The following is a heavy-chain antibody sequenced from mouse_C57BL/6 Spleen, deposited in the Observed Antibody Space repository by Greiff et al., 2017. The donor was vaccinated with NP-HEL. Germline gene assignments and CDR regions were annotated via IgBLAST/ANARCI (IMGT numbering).Heavy chain of an antibody. CDR1: GYTFTDYN. Sequence: EVKLMESGPELVKPGASVKIPCKASGYTFTDYNMDWVKQSHGKSLEWIGDINPNNGGTIYNQKFKGKATLTVDKSSSTAYMELRSLTSEDTAVYYCARDGETYFDYWGQGTTLTVSS. V-gene: IGHV1-18*01. J-gene: IGHJ2*01. D-gene: IGHD2-13*01. CDR2: INPNNGGT. CDR3: ARDGETYFDY.